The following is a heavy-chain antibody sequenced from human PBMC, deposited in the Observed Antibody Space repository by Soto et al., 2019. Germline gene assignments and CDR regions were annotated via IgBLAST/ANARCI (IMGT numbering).Heavy chain of an antibody. Sequence: GESLKISCKGSGYSFTSYWIGWVRQMPGKGLEWMGIIYPGDSDTRYSPSFQGQVTISADKSISTAYLQWSSLKASDTAMYYCARRLGPYDILTVYYGDYWGQGTLVTAPQ. CDR1: GYSFTSYW. J-gene: IGHJ4*02. D-gene: IGHD3-9*01. CDR2: IYPGDSDT. CDR3: ARRLGPYDILTVYYGDY. V-gene: IGHV5-51*01.